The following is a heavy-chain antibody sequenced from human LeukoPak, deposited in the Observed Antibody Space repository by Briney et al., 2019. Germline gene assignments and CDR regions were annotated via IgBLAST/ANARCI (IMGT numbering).Heavy chain of an antibody. CDR1: AYTFTSYG. D-gene: IGHD4-23*01. CDR2: INPSGGST. CDR3: ARGTTTVVTPDWYAFDI. Sequence: GASVKVSCKASAYTFTSYGISWVRQAPGQGLEWMGIINPSGGSTSYAQKFQGRVTMTRDMSTSTVYMELSSLRSEDTAVYYCARGTTTVVTPDWYAFDIWGQGTMVTVSS. V-gene: IGHV1-46*01. J-gene: IGHJ3*02.